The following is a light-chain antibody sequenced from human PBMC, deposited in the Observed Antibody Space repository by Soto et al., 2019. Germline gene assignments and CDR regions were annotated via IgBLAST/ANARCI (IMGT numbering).Light chain of an antibody. Sequence: EIVLTQSPATVSLSPGERATLSCRASQSAGTFLAWYQQKPGQAPRLLIYDASTRATGTPARFSGSGSGTDVTLTISSLEPEDFAVFYCQQCSSWPPTFGGGTKVEIK. CDR3: QQCSSWPPT. V-gene: IGKV3-11*01. CDR1: QSAGTF. CDR2: DAS. J-gene: IGKJ4*01.